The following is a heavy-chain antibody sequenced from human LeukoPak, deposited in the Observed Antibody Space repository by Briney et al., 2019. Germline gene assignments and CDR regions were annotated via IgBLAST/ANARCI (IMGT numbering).Heavy chain of an antibody. V-gene: IGHV1-2*02. Sequence: ASVKVSCKASGYTFTGYYMHWVRQAPGQGLEWMGWINPNSGGTNYAQKFQGRVTMTRDTSISTAYMELRSLRSDDTAVYYCARGYPVAGNYYYYGMDVWGQGTTVTVSS. CDR1: GYTFTGYY. D-gene: IGHD6-19*01. J-gene: IGHJ6*02. CDR2: INPNSGGT. CDR3: ARGYPVAGNYYYYGMDV.